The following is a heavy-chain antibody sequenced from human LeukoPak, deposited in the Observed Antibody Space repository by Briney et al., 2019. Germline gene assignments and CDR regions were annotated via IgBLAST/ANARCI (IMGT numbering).Heavy chain of an antibody. J-gene: IGHJ3*02. Sequence: SQTLSLTCTVSGGSISSGDYYWSWIRQPPGKGLEWIGYIYYSGGTYYNPSLKSRVTISVDTSKNQFSLKLSSVTAADTAVYYCARDLLAVTGAFDIWGQGTMVTVSS. CDR2: IYYSGGT. CDR1: GGSISSGDYY. V-gene: IGHV4-30-4*08. CDR3: ARDLLAVTGAFDI. D-gene: IGHD1-1*01.